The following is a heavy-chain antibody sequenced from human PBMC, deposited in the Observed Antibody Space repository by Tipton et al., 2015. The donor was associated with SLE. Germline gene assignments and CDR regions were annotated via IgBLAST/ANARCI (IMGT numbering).Heavy chain of an antibody. V-gene: IGHV4-34*01. CDR3: ARAIYHFDY. Sequence: TLSLTCAVYGGSFSGYYWSWIRQPPGKGLEWIGEINHSGSTNYNPSLKSRVTISVDTSNNQFSLRLSSVTAADTAVYYCARAIYHFDYWGQGALVTVSS. CDR2: INHSGST. CDR1: GGSFSGYY. D-gene: IGHD2-21*01. J-gene: IGHJ4*02.